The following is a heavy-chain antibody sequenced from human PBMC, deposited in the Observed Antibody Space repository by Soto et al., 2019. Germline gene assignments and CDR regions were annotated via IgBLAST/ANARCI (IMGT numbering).Heavy chain of an antibody. CDR2: ISGSGGST. CDR1: GFTFSSYA. V-gene: IGHV3-23*01. D-gene: IGHD6-19*01. Sequence: GGSLRLSCAASGFTFSSYAMSWVRQAPGKGLEWVSAISGSGGSTYYADSVKGRFTISRDNSKNTLYLQMNSLRAEDTDVYYCAICPTPGIAVAGNWGQGTLVTVSS. J-gene: IGHJ4*02. CDR3: AICPTPGIAVAGN.